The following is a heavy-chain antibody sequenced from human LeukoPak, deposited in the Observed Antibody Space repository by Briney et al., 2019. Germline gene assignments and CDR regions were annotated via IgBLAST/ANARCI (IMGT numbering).Heavy chain of an antibody. Sequence: ASVKVSCKASGYTFTSYGISWVRQAPGQRLEWMGWISAYNGNTNYAQKLQGRVTMTTDTSTSTAYMELRSLRSDDTAVYYCARVGLVPAAPYFDYWGQRTLVTVSS. CDR2: ISAYNGNT. J-gene: IGHJ4*02. CDR3: ARVGLVPAAPYFDY. D-gene: IGHD2-2*01. CDR1: GYTFTSYG. V-gene: IGHV1-18*01.